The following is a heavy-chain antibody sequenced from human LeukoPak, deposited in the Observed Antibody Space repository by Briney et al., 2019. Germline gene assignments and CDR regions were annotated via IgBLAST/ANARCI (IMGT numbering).Heavy chain of an antibody. V-gene: IGHV1-2*02. CDR1: GYTFSGFY. D-gene: IGHD4-11*01. CDR3: ARSKGFLWFFDV. Sequence: ASVKVSCKASGYTFSGFYIYWVRQAPGQGLEWMGWINPNSGGTNYAQKFQGRVTMTRDTSISTAYMELSSLRSDDTALYYCARSKGFLWFFDVWGRGTLVTVSS. J-gene: IGHJ2*01. CDR2: INPNSGGT.